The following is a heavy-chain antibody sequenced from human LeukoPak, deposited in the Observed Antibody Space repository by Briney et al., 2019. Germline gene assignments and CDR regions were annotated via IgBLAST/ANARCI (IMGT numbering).Heavy chain of an antibody. Sequence: KPSETLSPTRTVSGGSLSSYYWSWIRQPARKGLGWIGGIYTSGSTNYNPSLKSRVTISVDKSKNQFSLKLSSVTAADTAVYYCARGHMELRNYYYYYMDVWGKGTTVTVSS. CDR2: IYTSGST. J-gene: IGHJ6*03. CDR3: ARGHMELRNYYYYYMDV. CDR1: GGSLSSYY. D-gene: IGHD1-7*01. V-gene: IGHV4-4*07.